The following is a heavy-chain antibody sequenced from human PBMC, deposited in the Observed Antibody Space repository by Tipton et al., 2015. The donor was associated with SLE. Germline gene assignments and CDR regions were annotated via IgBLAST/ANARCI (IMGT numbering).Heavy chain of an antibody. CDR3: ARGQKAARRNGWFDP. CDR2: IYYSGST. V-gene: IGHV4-59*11. CDR1: GGSISSHY. Sequence: TLSLTCTVSGGSISSHYWSWIRQPPGKGLEWIGYIYYSGSTNYSPSLKSRVTISVDTSKNQFSLKLSSVTAADTAVYYCARGQKAARRNGWFDPWGQGTLVTVSS. J-gene: IGHJ5*02. D-gene: IGHD6-6*01.